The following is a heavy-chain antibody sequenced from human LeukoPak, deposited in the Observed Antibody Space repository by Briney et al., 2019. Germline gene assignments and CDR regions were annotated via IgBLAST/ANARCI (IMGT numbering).Heavy chain of an antibody. CDR1: GYTFTGYY. V-gene: IGHV1-18*04. J-gene: IGHJ1*01. D-gene: IGHD2-2*01. CDR3: ARVYCSSTSCYPEYFQH. CDR2: ISAYNGNT. Sequence: GASVKVSCKASGYTFTGYYMHWVRQAPGQGLEWMGWISAYNGNTNYAQKLQGRVTMTTDTSTSTAHMELRSLRSDDTAVYYCARVYCSSTSCYPEYFQHWGQGTLVTVSS.